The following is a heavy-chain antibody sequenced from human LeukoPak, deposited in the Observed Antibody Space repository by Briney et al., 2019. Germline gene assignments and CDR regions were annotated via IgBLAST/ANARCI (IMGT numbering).Heavy chain of an antibody. D-gene: IGHD3-3*01. CDR1: GYTFTGYY. Sequence: GASVKVSCKASGYTFTGYYMHCVRQAPGQGLEWMGWINPNSGGTNYAQKFQGRVTMTRDTSISTAYMEPSRLRSDDTAVYYCAGSDYDFWSGYLGIWGQGTMVTVSS. J-gene: IGHJ3*02. V-gene: IGHV1-2*02. CDR3: AGSDYDFWSGYLGI. CDR2: INPNSGGT.